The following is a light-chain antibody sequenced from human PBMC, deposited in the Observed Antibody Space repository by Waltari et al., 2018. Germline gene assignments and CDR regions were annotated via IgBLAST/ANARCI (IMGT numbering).Light chain of an antibody. V-gene: IGKV3-15*01. CDR1: QSVSSN. Sequence: EIVMTQSPATLSVSPGERATLSCRATQSVSSNLAWYKQKPGPAPRLLIYGASTRATGVPGRFSGSGSGTEFTLTISSLQSEDFAVYYCQQYNNWPPYTFGQGTKLEIK. CDR3: QQYNNWPPYT. J-gene: IGKJ2*01. CDR2: GAS.